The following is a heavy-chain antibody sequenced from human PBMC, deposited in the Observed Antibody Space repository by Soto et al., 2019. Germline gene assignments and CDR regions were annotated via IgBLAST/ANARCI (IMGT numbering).Heavy chain of an antibody. Sequence: QVQLVQSGAEVKKPGSSVKVSCKASGGTFSSYTISWVRQAPGQGLEWMGRIIPILGIANYAQKFQGRVTITADKSTSTAYMELSSLRSEDTAVYYCARDLIAVAGTLGYCGQGTLVTVSS. CDR2: IIPILGIA. J-gene: IGHJ4*02. V-gene: IGHV1-69*08. D-gene: IGHD6-19*01. CDR3: ARDLIAVAGTLGY. CDR1: GGTFSSYT.